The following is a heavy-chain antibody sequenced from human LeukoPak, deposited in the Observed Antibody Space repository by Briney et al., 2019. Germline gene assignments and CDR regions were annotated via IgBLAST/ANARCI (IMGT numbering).Heavy chain of an antibody. D-gene: IGHD3-9*01. V-gene: IGHV1-2*02. J-gene: IGHJ4*02. CDR3: ARDLTGDPAAYFDF. CDR2: INPDSGGT. Sequence: ASVKVSCKASGYTFTGYHIHWVRQAPGQGLELMGWINPDSGGTNFPQNFQGRVTMTRDTSISTAYMEISWLRSGDTAVYYCARDLTGDPAAYFDFWGQGTLVTVSS. CDR1: GYTFTGYH.